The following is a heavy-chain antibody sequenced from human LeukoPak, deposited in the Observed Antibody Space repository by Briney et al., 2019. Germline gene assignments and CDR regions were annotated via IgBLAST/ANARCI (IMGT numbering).Heavy chain of an antibody. V-gene: IGHV1-69*02. CDR2: IIPILGIA. CDR1: GGTFSSYT. Sequence: SVKVSCKASGGTFSSYTISWVRQAPGQGLEWMGRIIPILGIANYAQKFQGRVTITADKSTSTAYMELGSLRSEDTAVYYCARSMVRAVIITLGAFDIWGQGTMVTVSS. CDR3: ARSMVRAVIITLGAFDI. J-gene: IGHJ3*02. D-gene: IGHD3-10*01.